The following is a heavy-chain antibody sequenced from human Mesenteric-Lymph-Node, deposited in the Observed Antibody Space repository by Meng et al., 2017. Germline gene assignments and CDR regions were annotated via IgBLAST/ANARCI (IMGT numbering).Heavy chain of an antibody. V-gene: IGHV4-31*11. Sequence: SETLSLTCAVYGGSFSGYYWSWVRQHPGKGLEWIGYIYYSGNTYYNPSLKSRVTISVDTSKNHFSLKLSSVTAADTAVYYCARAGGNSGYDYFDYWGQGTLVTVSS. CDR3: ARAGGNSGYDYFDY. D-gene: IGHD5-12*01. J-gene: IGHJ4*02. CDR1: GGSFSGYY. CDR2: IYYSGNT.